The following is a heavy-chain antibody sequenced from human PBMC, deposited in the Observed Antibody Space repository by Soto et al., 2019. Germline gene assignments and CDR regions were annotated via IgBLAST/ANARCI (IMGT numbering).Heavy chain of an antibody. CDR1: GYTFISYD. J-gene: IGHJ4*02. CDR3: ARGARGYSGYDYYFDY. D-gene: IGHD5-12*01. CDR2: MNPNSGNT. Sequence: ASVKVSCKASGYTFISYDINWVRQATGQGLEWMGWMNPNSGNTGYAQKFQGRVTMTRNTSISTAYMELSSLRSEDTAVYYCARGARGYSGYDYYFDYWGQGTLVTVSS. V-gene: IGHV1-8*01.